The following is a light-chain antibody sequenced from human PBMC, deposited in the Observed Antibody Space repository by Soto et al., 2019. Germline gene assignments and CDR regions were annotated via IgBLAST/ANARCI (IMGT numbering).Light chain of an antibody. V-gene: IGLV2-14*01. J-gene: IGLJ1*01. CDR1: SSDVGAYNF. Sequence: QSALTQPASVSGSPGQSITLSCTGTSSDVGAYNFVSWYQQFPGKAPKLMIYEVSNRPSGVSDRFSGSKSGNTASLIISGLRPEDEADYYCGSYRISTAVFGTGTKLTVL. CDR2: EVS. CDR3: GSYRISTAV.